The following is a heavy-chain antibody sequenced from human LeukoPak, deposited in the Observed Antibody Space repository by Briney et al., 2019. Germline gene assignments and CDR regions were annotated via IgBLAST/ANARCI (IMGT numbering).Heavy chain of an antibody. CDR1: GFTFSSYE. CDR2: ISSSGSTI. V-gene: IGHV3-48*03. CDR3: VQESSSLLRSYFDY. J-gene: IGHJ4*02. Sequence: QPGGSLRLSCAASGFTFSSYEMNWVRQAPGKGLEWVSYISSSGSTIYCADSVKGRFTISRDNAKNSLYLQMNSLRAEDTAVYYCVQESSSLLRSYFDYWGQGTLVTVSS. D-gene: IGHD2-15*01.